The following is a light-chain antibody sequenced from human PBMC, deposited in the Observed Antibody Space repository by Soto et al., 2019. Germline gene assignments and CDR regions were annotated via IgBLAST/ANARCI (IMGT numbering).Light chain of an antibody. J-gene: IGLJ1*01. CDR3: CSNGGASTTYV. V-gene: IGLV2-23*02. Sequence: QSALTQPASVSGSPGKSITRSCTGTSSDVGNYNLVSWYQQHPGKAPKLMIYEVNKRPSGVSNRFSGSKSGNTASLTISGLQAEDEADYYCCSNGGASTTYVFGTGTKLTVL. CDR1: SSDVGNYNL. CDR2: EVN.